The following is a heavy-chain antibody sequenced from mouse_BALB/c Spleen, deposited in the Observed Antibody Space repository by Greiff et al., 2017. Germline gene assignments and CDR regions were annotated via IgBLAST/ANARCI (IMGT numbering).Heavy chain of an antibody. V-gene: IGHV5-17*02. CDR2: ISSGSSTI. Sequence: EVKLMESGGGLVQPGGSRKLSCAASGFTFSSFGMHWVRQAPEKGLEWVAYISSGSSTIYYADTVKGRFTISRDNPKNTLFLQMTSLRSEDTAMYYCARSNWDVWDYWGQGTSVTVSS. D-gene: IGHD4-1*01. CDR3: ARSNWDVWDY. J-gene: IGHJ4*01. CDR1: GFTFSSFG.